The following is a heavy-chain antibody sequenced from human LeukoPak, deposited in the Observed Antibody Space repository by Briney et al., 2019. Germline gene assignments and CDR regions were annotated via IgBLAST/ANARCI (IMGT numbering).Heavy chain of an antibody. V-gene: IGHV3-74*01. Sequence: PGGSLRLSCAASGFTFNTYWMHWVRQAPGKGLVWVSRIDSDGSSTNYADSVKGRSTISRDNAKNTLYLHMNSLRAEDTAVYYCARAGLAARLPDWFDPWGQGTLVTVSS. CDR1: GFTFNTYW. D-gene: IGHD6-6*01. CDR2: IDSDGSST. J-gene: IGHJ5*02. CDR3: ARAGLAARLPDWFDP.